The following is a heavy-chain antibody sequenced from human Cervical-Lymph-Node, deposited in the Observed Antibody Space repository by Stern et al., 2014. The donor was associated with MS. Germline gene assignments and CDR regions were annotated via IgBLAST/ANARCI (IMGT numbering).Heavy chain of an antibody. CDR3: ARVSYDFWSGYYAFDY. D-gene: IGHD3-3*01. V-gene: IGHV4-31*03. CDR1: GGSISSGGYY. J-gene: IGHJ4*02. CDR2: IYYSGST. Sequence: QVQLQESGPGLVKPSQTLSLTCTVSGGSISSGGYYWRWIRQQPGNGLEWIGYIYYSGSTYYNPSLKSRVTISVDTSKNQFSLKLSSVTAADTAVYYCARVSYDFWSGYYAFDYWGQGTLVTVSS.